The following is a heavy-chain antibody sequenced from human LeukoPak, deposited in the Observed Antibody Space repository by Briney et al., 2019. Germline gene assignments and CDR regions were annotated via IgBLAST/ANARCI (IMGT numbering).Heavy chain of an antibody. J-gene: IGHJ6*03. Sequence: GGSLRLSCAASGFTFDDYTMHWVRQPPGKGLEWVSLMTWDAGTTYYADSVKGRFTISRDNSKNSLYLQMNSLRSEDTALYYCAKGGQTAARDMDVWGKGTTVTVSS. V-gene: IGHV3-43*01. CDR1: GFTFDDYT. CDR3: AKGGQTAARDMDV. D-gene: IGHD2-2*01. CDR2: MTWDAGTT.